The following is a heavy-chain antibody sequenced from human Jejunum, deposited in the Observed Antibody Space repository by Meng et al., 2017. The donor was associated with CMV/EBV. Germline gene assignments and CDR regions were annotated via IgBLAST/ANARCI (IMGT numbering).Heavy chain of an antibody. CDR2: INTDGSTI. V-gene: IGHV3-74*01. Sequence: VQLGGSGGGLVQPGGSLRLSCAASGITFSSYWIHWVRQAPGKGLVWVSRINTDGSTINYADSVKGRFTISRDDAKNTLYLQMNSLTAEDTAVYYCARAGSYRFDYWGHGTLVTVSS. CDR1: GITFSSYW. J-gene: IGHJ4*01. D-gene: IGHD3-10*01. CDR3: ARAGSYRFDY.